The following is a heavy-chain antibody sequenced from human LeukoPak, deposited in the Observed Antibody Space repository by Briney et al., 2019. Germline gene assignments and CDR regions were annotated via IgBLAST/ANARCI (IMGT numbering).Heavy chain of an antibody. V-gene: IGHV4-30-4*08. D-gene: IGHD2-8*01. Sequence: SQTLSLTCTVSGGSISSGGYYWSWIRQPPGKGLEWIGYIYYSGSTYYNPSLKSRVTISVDTSKNQFSLKLSSLTAADTAVYYCARDQSYGVYDYWGQGTLVTVSS. CDR1: GGSISSGGYY. J-gene: IGHJ4*02. CDR2: IYYSGST. CDR3: ARDQSYGVYDY.